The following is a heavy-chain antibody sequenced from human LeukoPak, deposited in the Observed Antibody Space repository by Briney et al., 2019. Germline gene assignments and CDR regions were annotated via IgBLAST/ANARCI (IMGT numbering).Heavy chain of an antibody. CDR1: GYTFTSYG. D-gene: IGHD3/OR15-3a*01. CDR3: ARVDRHGGMDV. Sequence: ASVKVSCKASGYTFTSYGISWVRQAPGQGLEWMGIINPSGGSTSYAQKFQGRVTMTRDTSTSTVYMELSSLRSDDTAVYYCARVDRHGGMDVWGQGTTVTVSS. J-gene: IGHJ6*02. V-gene: IGHV1-46*01. CDR2: INPSGGST.